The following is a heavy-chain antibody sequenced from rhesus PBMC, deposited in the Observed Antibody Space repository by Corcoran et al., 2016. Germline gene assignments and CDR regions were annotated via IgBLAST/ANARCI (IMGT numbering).Heavy chain of an antibody. Sequence: QVTLKESGPALVKPTQTLTLTCPFSGFSLSTSGMGVGWIRQPPGKALEWLASIYWDDDKYYSTSLKSRLTISKDTSKNQVVLTMTNMDPVDTATYYCARVTVTTPHYGLDSWGQGVVVTVSS. D-gene: IGHD4-23*01. CDR2: IYWDDDK. J-gene: IGHJ6*01. V-gene: IGHV2S1*01. CDR1: GFSLSTSGMG. CDR3: ARVTVTTPHYGLDS.